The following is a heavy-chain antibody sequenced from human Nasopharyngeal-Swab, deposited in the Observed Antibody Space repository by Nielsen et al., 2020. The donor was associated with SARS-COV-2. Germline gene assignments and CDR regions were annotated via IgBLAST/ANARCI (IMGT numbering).Heavy chain of an antibody. CDR1: GGSFSGYY. V-gene: IGHV4-34*01. CDR2: INHSGST. Sequence: SETLSLTCAVYGGSFSGYYWSWIRQPPGKGLEWIGEINHSGSTIYNPSLKSRVTISVDTSKNQFSLKLSSVTAADTAVYYCAREWYSSGWYGVWGQGTLVTVSS. CDR3: AREWYSSGWYGV. D-gene: IGHD6-19*01. J-gene: IGHJ4*02.